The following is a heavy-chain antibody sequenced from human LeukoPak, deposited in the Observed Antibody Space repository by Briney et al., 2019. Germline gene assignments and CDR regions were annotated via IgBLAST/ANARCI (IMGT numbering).Heavy chain of an antibody. CDR3: TRGPKGDSWFDP. CDR1: GITFSHAW. J-gene: IGHJ5*02. V-gene: IGHV3-15*01. CDR2: LKSRADGETR. Sequence: GGSLRLSCAASGITFSHAWMHWVRQAPGKGLEWVGRLKSRADGETRDYAAPVKGRFTISRDDSKNTAYLQMNSLKTEDTAVYYCTRGPKGDSWFDPWGQGTLVTVSS. D-gene: IGHD2-15*01.